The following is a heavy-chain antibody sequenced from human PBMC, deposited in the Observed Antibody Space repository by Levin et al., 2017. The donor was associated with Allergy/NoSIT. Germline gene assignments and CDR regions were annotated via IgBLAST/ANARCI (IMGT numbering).Heavy chain of an antibody. D-gene: IGHD6-25*01. CDR1: GGSIRSGHW. J-gene: IGHJ4*02. Sequence: SETLSLTCSVSGGSIRSGHWWIWVRQSPGKGLEWIGDIYHSGSTNYNPSLKSRVTISLNTSKNQFSLTLTSVTAADTAVYFCATSVAASDYIDYWGQGTLVTVSS. CDR3: ATSVAASDYIDY. CDR2: IYHSGST. V-gene: IGHV4/OR15-8*01.